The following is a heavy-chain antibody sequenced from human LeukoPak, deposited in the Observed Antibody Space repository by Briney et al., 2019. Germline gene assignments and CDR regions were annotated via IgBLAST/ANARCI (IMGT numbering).Heavy chain of an antibody. CDR2: IYTSGST. V-gene: IGHV4-4*07. Sequence: SETLSLTCSVSGGSITTYYWTWIRQSPGKGLEWIGRIYTSGSTNYNPSLKSRVTMSVDTSKNQFSLKLSSVTAADTAVYYCARDPDPYYDFWSGSPYGMDVWGQGTTVTVSS. D-gene: IGHD3-3*01. CDR3: ARDPDPYYDFWSGSPYGMDV. J-gene: IGHJ6*02. CDR1: GGSITTYY.